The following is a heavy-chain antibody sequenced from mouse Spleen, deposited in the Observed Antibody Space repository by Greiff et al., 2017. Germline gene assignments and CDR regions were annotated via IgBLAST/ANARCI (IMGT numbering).Heavy chain of an antibody. J-gene: IGHJ3*01. CDR3: ARGSYYDEDGWFAY. D-gene: IGHD2-4*01. CDR1: GYSITSGYD. Sequence: EVQLQESGPGMVKPSQSLSLTCTVTGYSITSGYDWHWIRHFPGNKLEWMGYISYSGSTNYNPSLKSRISITHDTSKNHFFLKLNSVTTEDTATYYCARGSYYDEDGWFAYWGQGTLVTVSA. V-gene: IGHV3-1*01. CDR2: ISYSGST.